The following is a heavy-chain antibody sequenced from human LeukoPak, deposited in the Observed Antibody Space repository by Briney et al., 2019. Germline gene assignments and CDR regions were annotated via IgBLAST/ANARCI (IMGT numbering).Heavy chain of an antibody. CDR3: AVPLRRGRWGGFDS. Sequence: GESLKISCQASGYTFVNYWVAWVRQMSGKGLEWVGIIFPGDSDTRYSPSFRGLVTISADRSITTAYLQWSSLEASDTAIYYCAVPLRRGRWGGFDSWGQGTLVTVSS. V-gene: IGHV5-51*01. CDR1: GYTFVNYW. D-gene: IGHD3-16*01. J-gene: IGHJ4*02. CDR2: IFPGDSDT.